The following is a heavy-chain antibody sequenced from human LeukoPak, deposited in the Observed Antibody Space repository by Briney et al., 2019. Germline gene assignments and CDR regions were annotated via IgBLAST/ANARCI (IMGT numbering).Heavy chain of an antibody. J-gene: IGHJ3*02. Sequence: GGSLRLSCAASGFTFDDYAMHWVRQAPGKGLEWVSGISWNSGSIGYADSVKGRFTISRDNAKNSLYLQMNSLRAEDTALYYCAKDMEYCGGDCYSGAFDIWGQGTMVTVSS. CDR1: GFTFDDYA. CDR2: ISWNSGSI. CDR3: AKDMEYCGGDCYSGAFDI. V-gene: IGHV3-9*01. D-gene: IGHD2-21*02.